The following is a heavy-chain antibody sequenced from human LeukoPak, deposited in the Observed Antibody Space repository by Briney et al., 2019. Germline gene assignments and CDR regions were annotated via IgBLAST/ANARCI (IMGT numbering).Heavy chain of an antibody. D-gene: IGHD3-3*01. CDR2: ISAYNGNT. Sequence: ASVKVSCKASGYTFTSYGISRVRQAPGQGLEWMGWISAYNGNTNYAQKLQGRVTMTTDTSTSTAYMELRSLRSDDTAVYYCARQYGVVIPYYFDYWGQGTLVTVSS. V-gene: IGHV1-18*01. CDR3: ARQYGVVIPYYFDY. CDR1: GYTFTSYG. J-gene: IGHJ4*02.